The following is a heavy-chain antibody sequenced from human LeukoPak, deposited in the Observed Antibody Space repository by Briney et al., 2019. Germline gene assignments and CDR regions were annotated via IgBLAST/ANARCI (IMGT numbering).Heavy chain of an antibody. V-gene: IGHV1-69*13. CDR2: IIPIFGTA. D-gene: IGHD3-3*01. J-gene: IGHJ5*02. CDR1: GGTFSSYA. CDR3: ARVHDLDYDFWSGFRWFDP. Sequence: GASVKVSCKAPGGTFSSYAISWVRQAPGQGLEWMGGIIPIFGTANYAQKFQGRVTITADESTSTAYMELSSLRSEDTAVYYCARVHDLDYDFWSGFRWFDPWGQGTLVTVSS.